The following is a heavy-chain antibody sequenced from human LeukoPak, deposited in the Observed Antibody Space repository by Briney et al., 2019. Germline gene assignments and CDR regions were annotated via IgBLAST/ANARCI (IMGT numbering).Heavy chain of an antibody. Sequence: AASVKVSCRASGYTFTGHYVHWVRQAPGQGLEWMGWINPNSGGTNYLQKFQGRVTVTRDTSINTAYMELSRLRSDDTAVYYCARVMSDYYMDVWGKGTTVTVSS. J-gene: IGHJ6*03. CDR2: INPNSGGT. CDR1: GYTFTGHY. CDR3: ARVMSDYYMDV. V-gene: IGHV1-2*02.